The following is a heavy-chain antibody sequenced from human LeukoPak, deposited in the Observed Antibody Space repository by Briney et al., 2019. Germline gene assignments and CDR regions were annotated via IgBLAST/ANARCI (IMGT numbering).Heavy chain of an antibody. D-gene: IGHD3-16*01. J-gene: IGHJ3*02. CDR2: FHYSGNT. CDR1: GASISSYY. Sequence: SETLSLTCTVSGASISSYYWTWIRQPPGKGLESIGYFHYSGNTNYNPSLKSRVTISVDTSKNQFSLKLTSVTAADTAVYYCARLGQPNAFDIWGQGTMVTASS. V-gene: IGHV4-59*08. CDR3: ARLGQPNAFDI.